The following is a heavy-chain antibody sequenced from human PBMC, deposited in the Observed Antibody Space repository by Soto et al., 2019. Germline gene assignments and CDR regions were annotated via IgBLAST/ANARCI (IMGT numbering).Heavy chain of an antibody. CDR2: ITPSGSNV. Sequence: GGSLRLSCAASGFTFSTYAMTWVRQAPGKGLEWVSSITPSGSNVYYADSVQGRFTISRDNSKNTLHLQMNSLRADDTAIYYCAKYCLPTLPYFDYWGQGTLVTVSS. D-gene: IGHD2-15*01. CDR3: AKYCLPTLPYFDY. V-gene: IGHV3-23*01. CDR1: GFTFSTYA. J-gene: IGHJ4*02.